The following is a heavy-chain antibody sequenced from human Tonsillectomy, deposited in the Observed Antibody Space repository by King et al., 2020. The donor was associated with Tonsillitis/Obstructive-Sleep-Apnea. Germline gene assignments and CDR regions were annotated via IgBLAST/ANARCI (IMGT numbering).Heavy chain of an antibody. CDR1: GFTFSDYY. CDR2: ISSGGSAI. CDR3: ARGQSYNYYYMDV. V-gene: IGHV3-11*01. J-gene: IGHJ6*03. Sequence: VQLVESGGGLVRPGGSLRLSCAASGFTFSDYYMSWIRQAPGKGLEWGSYISSGGSAIFYADPMKGRFPISRDNAKNSLYLQVNSLRVEDTAVYYCARGQSYNYYYMDVWGKGTRVTVSS.